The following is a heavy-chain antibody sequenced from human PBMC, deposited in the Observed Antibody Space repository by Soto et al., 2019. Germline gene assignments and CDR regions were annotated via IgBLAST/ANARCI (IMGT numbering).Heavy chain of an antibody. CDR3: AGGTRRLGYWFGP. CDR2: IIPIFGTA. D-gene: IGHD2-15*01. J-gene: IGHJ5*02. CDR1: GGTFSSYA. V-gene: IGHV1-69*13. Sequence: GASVKVSCKASGGTFSSYAISWVRQAPGQGLEWMGCIIPIFGTANYAQNFQGRVTITADESTSTAYMELSSLRSEDTAVYYCAGGTRRLGYWFGPLGQGSLVTVSS.